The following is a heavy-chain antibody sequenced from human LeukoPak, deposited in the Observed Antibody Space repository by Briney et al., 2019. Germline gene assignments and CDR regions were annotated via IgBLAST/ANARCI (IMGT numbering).Heavy chain of an antibody. CDR2: ISSSSSTI. D-gene: IGHD2-15*01. V-gene: IGHV3-48*04. Sequence: GGSLRLSCAASGFTFSSYSMNWVRQAPGKGLEWVSYISSSSSTIYYADSVKGRFTISRDNAKNSLYLQMNTLRAEDTAVYYCAGPYCTSGSCYSLTDSWGQGTLVTVSS. CDR3: AGPYCTSGSCYSLTDS. CDR1: GFTFSSYS. J-gene: IGHJ4*02.